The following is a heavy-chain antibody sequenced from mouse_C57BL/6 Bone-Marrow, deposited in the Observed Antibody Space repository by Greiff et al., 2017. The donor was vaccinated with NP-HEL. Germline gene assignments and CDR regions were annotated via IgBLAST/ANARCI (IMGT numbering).Heavy chain of an antibody. J-gene: IGHJ3*01. V-gene: IGHV5-4*01. Sequence: DVMLVESGGGLVKPGGSLKLSCAASGFTFSSYAMSWVRQTPEKRLEWVATISDGGSYTYYPDNVKGRFTISRDNAKNNLYLQMSHLKSEDTAMYYCARDRIYYDYEEGTAWFAYWGQGTLVTVSA. D-gene: IGHD2-4*01. CDR3: ARDRIYYDYEEGTAWFAY. CDR2: ISDGGSYT. CDR1: GFTFSSYA.